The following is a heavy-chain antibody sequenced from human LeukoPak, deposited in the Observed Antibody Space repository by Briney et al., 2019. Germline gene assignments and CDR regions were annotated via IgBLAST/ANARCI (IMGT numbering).Heavy chain of an antibody. CDR2: IYHSGSS. CDR1: GYSISSGYY. V-gene: IGHV4-38-2*01. CDR3: ARQRLRDYYDSSGYFDY. J-gene: IGHJ4*02. Sequence: SETLSLTCAGLGYSISSGYYWGWIRQPPGKELEWLGKIYHSGSSYYNPSRKSRVTISGDTSKNQFSLKLSSVTAADTAVYYCARQRLRDYYDSSGYFDYWGQGTLVTVSS. D-gene: IGHD3-22*01.